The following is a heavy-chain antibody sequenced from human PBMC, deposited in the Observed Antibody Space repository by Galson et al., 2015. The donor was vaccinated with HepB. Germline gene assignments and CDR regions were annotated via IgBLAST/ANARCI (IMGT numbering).Heavy chain of an antibody. J-gene: IGHJ2*01. CDR2: ISDNSIAK. Sequence: SLRLSCAASGFTFSNYSMDWVRQAPGKGLEWISYISDNSIAKYYADSVKGRFTISRDNAKNSLYLQMNSLRVEDTAVYYCARHRGGSAYWYFDLWGRGSLVTVSS. V-gene: IGHV3-48*01. CDR3: ARHRGGSAYWYFDL. CDR1: GFTFSNYS. D-gene: IGHD1-26*01.